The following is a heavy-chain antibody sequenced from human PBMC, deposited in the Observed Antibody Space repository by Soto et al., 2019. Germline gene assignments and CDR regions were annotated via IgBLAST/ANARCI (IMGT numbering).Heavy chain of an antibody. CDR2: ISFDGKNR. Sequence: QVQLVESGGGVVQPGKSLRLSCAASGFIFSNYGMHWVRQAPGKGLEWVALISFDGKNRNYADSVKGRFTIYRDNPQSTLYLEMNSLRPEDTAFYYCANRGGVVGGSEHPFFEYCGQGTLVTVSS. J-gene: IGHJ4*02. V-gene: IGHV3-30*18. CDR1: GFIFSNYG. D-gene: IGHD2-15*01. CDR3: ANRGGVVGGSEHPFFEY.